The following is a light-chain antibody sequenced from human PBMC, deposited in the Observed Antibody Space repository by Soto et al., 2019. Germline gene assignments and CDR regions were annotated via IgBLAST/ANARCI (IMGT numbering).Light chain of an antibody. CDR3: QHYNTYSTWT. CDR1: QSISSR. V-gene: IGKV1-5*01. J-gene: IGKJ1*01. Sequence: DIQMTQSPSTLSASVVDRVTITCRASQSISSRLSWYQQKPGKAPKLLIYDASSLQSGVPSRFSGSGSGTEFTLTISGLQPDDFATYYCQHYNTYSTWTFGQGTKVDIK. CDR2: DAS.